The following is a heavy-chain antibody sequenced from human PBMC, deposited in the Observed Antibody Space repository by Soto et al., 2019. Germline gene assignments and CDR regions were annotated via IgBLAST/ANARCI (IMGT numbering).Heavy chain of an antibody. D-gene: IGHD3-22*01. J-gene: IGHJ4*03. Sequence: GESRKISCKTYGDNFPTHWIDWVRQMPGTGLEWMGVIYPDDSDTRYSPSFQGQATISADKSSGTTSLQWSSPKDSDSAIHYCAGPAGRYFYDSRGYYSYWGQGSRVTVSS. V-gene: IGHV5-51*01. CDR2: IYPDDSDT. CDR3: AGPAGRYFYDSRGYYSY. CDR1: GDNFPTHW.